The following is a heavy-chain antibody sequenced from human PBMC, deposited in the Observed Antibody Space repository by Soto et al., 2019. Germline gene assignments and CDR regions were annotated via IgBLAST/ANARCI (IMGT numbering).Heavy chain of an antibody. CDR3: AKDAVPQVLHYVSRYYCYYMDV. CDR1: GFTFSSYA. Sequence: EVQLLESGGGLVQPGGSLRLSCAASGFTFSSYAMSWVRQAPGKGLEWVSAISGSGGSTYYADSVKGRFTISRDNSKQTLDLQMHSLRAEDTAVYYCAKDAVPQVLHYVSRYYCYYMDVRGKGTTVTVSS. D-gene: IGHD4-17*01. CDR2: ISGSGGST. J-gene: IGHJ6*03. V-gene: IGHV3-23*01.